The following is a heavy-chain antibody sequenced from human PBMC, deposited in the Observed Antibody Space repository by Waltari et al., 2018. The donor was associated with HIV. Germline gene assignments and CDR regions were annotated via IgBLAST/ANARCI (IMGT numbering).Heavy chain of an antibody. CDR2: INPNSGGT. CDR3: ARVTTVTGDSYFYYGMDV. V-gene: IGHV1-2*06. Sequence: QAQMVESGAEVRKPGASVTVSGKACASPFTGYYLQWVRQAPGQGLEWMGQINPNSGGTNYAQKFQARVTMTRDTSIGAAYMELSSLRPNDTAVYYCARVTTVTGDSYFYYGMDVWGQGTTVTVSS. CDR1: ASPFTGYY. J-gene: IGHJ6*02. D-gene: IGHD4-17*01.